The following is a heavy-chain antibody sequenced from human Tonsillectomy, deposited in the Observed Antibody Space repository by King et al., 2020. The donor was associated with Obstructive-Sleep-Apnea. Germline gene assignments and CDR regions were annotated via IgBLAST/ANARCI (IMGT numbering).Heavy chain of an antibody. CDR3: VTDSSGWYSLFGGS. J-gene: IGHJ5*02. CDR1: GFTFSHYT. V-gene: IGHV3-21*01. CDR2: ISGNSYYI. Sequence: DVQLVESGGGLVKPGGSLRLSCAASGFTFSHYTMNWVRQAPGRGLEWVSSISGNSYYIYYADSVKGRFPISRDNASLYLQMNSLRGEDTAVYYCVTDSSGWYSLFGGSWGQGALVTVSS. D-gene: IGHD6-19*01.